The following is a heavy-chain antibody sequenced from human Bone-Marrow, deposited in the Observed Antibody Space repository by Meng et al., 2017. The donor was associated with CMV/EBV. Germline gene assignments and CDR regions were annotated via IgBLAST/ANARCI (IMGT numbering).Heavy chain of an antibody. CDR1: GLTLSSYS. V-gene: IGHV3-21*01. D-gene: IGHD3-3*01. J-gene: IGHJ4*02. CDR2: ISSSSSYI. Sequence: CAASGLTLSSYSMNWVRQAPGKGLEWVSSISSSSSYIYYADSVKGRFTISRDNAKNSLYLQMNSLRAEDTAVYYCASYDFGGYYFDYWGQGTLVTVSS. CDR3: ASYDFGGYYFDY.